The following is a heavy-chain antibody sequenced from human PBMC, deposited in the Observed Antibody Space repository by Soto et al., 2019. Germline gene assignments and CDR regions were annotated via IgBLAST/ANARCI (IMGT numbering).Heavy chain of an antibody. V-gene: IGHV4-59*01. CDR2: ISYSGSA. Sequence: QVQLQXSGPGLVKPSETXSLICTVSGGSIGGYYWNWIRQPPGKGLEWMGYISYSGSADYNPSLXXXXXXXQDPSRNQFSLRLSSVTAADTATYYCANSHGSGTYFFSWGQGTLVTVSS. D-gene: IGHD3-10*01. CDR3: ANSHGSGTYFFS. J-gene: IGHJ5*02. CDR1: GGSIGGYY.